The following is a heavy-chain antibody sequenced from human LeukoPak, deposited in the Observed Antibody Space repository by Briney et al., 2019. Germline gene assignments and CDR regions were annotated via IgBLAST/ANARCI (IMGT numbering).Heavy chain of an antibody. Sequence: PGGSLRLSCAASGFTFSSHAMNWVRQAPGKGLEWVSYIRSSISAIFYADSVKGRFTISIDNAKNSLYLQMNSLTVEDTAVYYCVRELGVPTTPHYMDVWGKGTTVTVSS. CDR1: GFTFSSHA. CDR2: IRSSISAI. D-gene: IGHD1-26*01. J-gene: IGHJ6*03. CDR3: VRELGVPTTPHYMDV. V-gene: IGHV3-48*04.